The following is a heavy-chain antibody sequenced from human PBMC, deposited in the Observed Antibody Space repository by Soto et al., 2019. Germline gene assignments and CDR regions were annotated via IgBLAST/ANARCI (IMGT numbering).Heavy chain of an antibody. D-gene: IGHD4-17*01. CDR1: GYTFTGYG. V-gene: IGHV1-18*01. CDR2: ISAYNGNK. J-gene: IGHJ4*02. Sequence: QVQLVQSGAEVKKPGASVKVSCKASGYTFTGYGISWVRQAPGQGLEWMGWISAYNGNKNYAQKFQGRVTMTTDTSTSTAYMELRSLRSDDTAVYYCARDQSSVTHFDYWGQGALVTVSS. CDR3: ARDQSSVTHFDY.